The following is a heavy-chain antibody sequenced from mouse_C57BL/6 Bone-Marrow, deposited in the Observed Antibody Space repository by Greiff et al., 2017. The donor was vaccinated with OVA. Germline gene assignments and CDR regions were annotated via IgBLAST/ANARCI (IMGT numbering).Heavy chain of an antibody. D-gene: IGHD3-3*01. CDR1: GFTFSDYG. V-gene: IGHV5-17*01. CDR3: ARGGTSDY. Sequence: EVKVEESGGGLVKPGGSLKLSCAASGFTFSDYGMHWVRQAPEKGLEWVAYISSGSSTIYYADTVKGRFTIARDNAKNTLFLQMTSLRSEDTAMYYCARGGTSDYWGQGTTLTVSS. J-gene: IGHJ2*01. CDR2: ISSGSSTI.